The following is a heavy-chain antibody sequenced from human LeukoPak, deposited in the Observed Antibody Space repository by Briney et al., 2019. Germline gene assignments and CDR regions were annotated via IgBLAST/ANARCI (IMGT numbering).Heavy chain of an antibody. CDR2: IYENGGTT. CDR1: GFTFRSHA. J-gene: IGHJ4*02. D-gene: IGHD1-26*01. Sequence: GGSLRLSCVGSGFTFRSHAMSWVRQAPERGLEFVSGIYENGGTTYYADSVKGRFSISRDNSKNTLYLQMDSLRGEDTAVYYCAKDGGLPYSGSYYPYYFDYWGQGTLVTVSS. V-gene: IGHV3-23*01. CDR3: AKDGGLPYSGSYYPYYFDY.